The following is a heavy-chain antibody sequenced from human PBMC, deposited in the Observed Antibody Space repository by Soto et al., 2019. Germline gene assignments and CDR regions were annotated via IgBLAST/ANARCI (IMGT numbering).Heavy chain of an antibody. D-gene: IGHD1-26*01. V-gene: IGHV3-49*04. J-gene: IGHJ4*02. CDR2: IRSEANGGTT. Sequence: GGSLRLSCTGSGFTFADYTISWVRQAPGKGLEWVGLIRSEANGGTTHYAASVHGGFIISRDDSRGIAFLQMNNLKSEDTAVYYCTRVGKFDYWGQGTLVTVSS. CDR1: GFTFADYT. CDR3: TRVGKFDY.